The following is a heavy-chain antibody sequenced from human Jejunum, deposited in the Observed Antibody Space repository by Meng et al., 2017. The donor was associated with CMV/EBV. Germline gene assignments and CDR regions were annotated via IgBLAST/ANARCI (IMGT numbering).Heavy chain of an antibody. CDR1: GYNFTNYG. D-gene: IGHD3-22*01. CDR3: ARVEVEITSGDY. J-gene: IGHJ4*02. Sequence: QAQMGQCGGEVRKPGASVKVSCKASGYNFTNYGITWVRQAPGQGLEWMGWINAYNGDTNYAQTLQGRVTMTTDTSTSTAYMELRSLRSDDTAVYYCARVEVEITSGDYWGQGTLVTVSS. CDR2: INAYNGDT. V-gene: IGHV1-18*01.